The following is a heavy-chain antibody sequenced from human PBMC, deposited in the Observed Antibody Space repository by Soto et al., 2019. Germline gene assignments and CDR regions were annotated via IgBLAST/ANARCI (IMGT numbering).Heavy chain of an antibody. CDR3: ASFSHWAKPFDY. Sequence: SLTCTVSDGSINSGGYCRNLKGQHPGKDLEWIGYIYYDGSTYYNPSLQTRINISADTSKNQFSLNLSSVTAADTAVYYGASFSHWAKPFDYWGQGTLVTVSS. J-gene: IGHJ4*02. CDR2: IYYDGST. CDR1: DGSINSGGYC. D-gene: IGHD7-27*01. V-gene: IGHV4-31*03.